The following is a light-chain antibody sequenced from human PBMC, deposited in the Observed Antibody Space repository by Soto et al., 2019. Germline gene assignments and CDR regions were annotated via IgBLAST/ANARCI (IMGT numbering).Light chain of an antibody. CDR3: QQYYTYPT. CDR1: QDIRNY. CDR2: DVS. Sequence: DIQMTQSPSSVSASVGDRVTLTCRAGQDIRNYLAWYRQKRGTAPESLLYDVSTLHSGVPSKFSGDGSGTEFTLTICNLQPEDFATDYCQQYYTYPTVRGGTRVDI. J-gene: IGKJ4*01. V-gene: IGKV1-16*02.